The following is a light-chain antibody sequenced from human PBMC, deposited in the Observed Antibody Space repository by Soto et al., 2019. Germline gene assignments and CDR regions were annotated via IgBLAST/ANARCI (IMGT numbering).Light chain of an antibody. CDR1: SSNIGGNS. J-gene: IGLJ1*01. Sequence: QSVLTQPPSVSAAPGQKVTISCSGSSSNIGGNSVSWYQQLPGTAPKLLIYYDNKQPSGIPDRLSVSKSGTSATPGITGFQTGDEADYYCGSWDSSLSAYVFGTGTKVTVL. V-gene: IGLV1-51*01. CDR3: GSWDSSLSAYV. CDR2: YDN.